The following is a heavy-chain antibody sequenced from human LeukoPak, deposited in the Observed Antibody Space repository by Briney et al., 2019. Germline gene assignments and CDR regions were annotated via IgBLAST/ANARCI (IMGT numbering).Heavy chain of an antibody. J-gene: IGHJ1*01. CDR1: GLTFSSYA. CDR3: ARDSESGDLRLQH. CDR2: ISKNGGST. Sequence: ESLRLFCSAFGLTFSSYAMYWGRQAPGKGLEYVSGISKNGGSTDYANSVKGRFTISRDNSKNMLYLQMGSLRAEDMGVYFCARDSESGDLRLQHWGQGTLVTVSS. D-gene: IGHD3-10*01. V-gene: IGHV3-64*01.